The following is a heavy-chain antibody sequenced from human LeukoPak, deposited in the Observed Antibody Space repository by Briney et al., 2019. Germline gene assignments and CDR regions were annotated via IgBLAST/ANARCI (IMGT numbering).Heavy chain of an antibody. J-gene: IGHJ6*02. D-gene: IGHD6-19*01. Sequence: SQTLSLTCTVSGGSISSGGYYWSWIRQHPGKGLEWIGYIYYSGSTYYNPSLKSRVTISVDTSKNQFSLKLSSVTAADTAVYYCARDGIAVAGTHGMDVWGQGTTVTVSS. CDR3: ARDGIAVAGTHGMDV. V-gene: IGHV4-31*03. CDR2: IYYSGST. CDR1: GGSISSGGYY.